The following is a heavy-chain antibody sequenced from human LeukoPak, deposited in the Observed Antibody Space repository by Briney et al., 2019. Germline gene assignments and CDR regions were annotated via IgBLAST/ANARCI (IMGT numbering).Heavy chain of an antibody. CDR1: GFTVPDNY. Sequence: GGSLRLSCAASGFTVPDNYMSWIRQAPGKGLEWISVIYSGDNTYYADSVKGRFTISRDNSENSLYLQMSSLRPEDTAVYYCAREREGYAFDIWGQGTLVTVSS. J-gene: IGHJ3*02. D-gene: IGHD5-24*01. V-gene: IGHV3-53*01. CDR2: IYSGDNT. CDR3: AREREGYAFDI.